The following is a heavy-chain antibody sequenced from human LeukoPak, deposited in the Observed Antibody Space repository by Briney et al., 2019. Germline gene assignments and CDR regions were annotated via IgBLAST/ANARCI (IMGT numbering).Heavy chain of an antibody. J-gene: IGHJ4*02. D-gene: IGHD6-19*01. CDR1: GGSISSYY. CDR3: ARDRSGGWYAYFDY. Sequence: PSETLSLTCTVSGGSISSYYWSWIRQPPGKGLEWIGYIYYSGSTNYNPSLESRATISVDTSKNQFSLKLSSVTAADTAVYYCARDRSGGWYAYFDYWGQGTLVTVSS. CDR2: IYYSGST. V-gene: IGHV4-59*01.